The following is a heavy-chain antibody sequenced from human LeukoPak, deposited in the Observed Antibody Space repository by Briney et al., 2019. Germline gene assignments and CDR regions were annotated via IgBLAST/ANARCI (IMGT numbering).Heavy chain of an antibody. J-gene: IGHJ4*02. CDR2: IYYSGST. CDR3: ARQGGGWPDRDFDY. D-gene: IGHD6-19*01. Sequence: PSETLSLTCTVSGGSISSYYWSWIRQPPGKGLEWIGYIYYSGSTNYNPSLKSRVTISVDTSKNQFSLKLSSVTAADTAVYYSARQGGGWPDRDFDYWGQGTLVTVSS. V-gene: IGHV4-59*08. CDR1: GGSISSYY.